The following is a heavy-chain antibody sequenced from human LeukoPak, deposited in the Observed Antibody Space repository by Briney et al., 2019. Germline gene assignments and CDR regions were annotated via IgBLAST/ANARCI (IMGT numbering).Heavy chain of an antibody. CDR2: IIPIFGTA. Sequence: GSSVMVSCKASGGTFSSYAISWVRQAPGQGLEWMGGIIPIFGTANYAQKFQGRVTITADKSTSTAYMELSSLRSEDTAVYYCARSSIIAAAGPYYFDYWGQGTLVTVSS. V-gene: IGHV1-69*06. J-gene: IGHJ4*02. CDR1: GGTFSSYA. D-gene: IGHD6-13*01. CDR3: ARSSIIAAAGPYYFDY.